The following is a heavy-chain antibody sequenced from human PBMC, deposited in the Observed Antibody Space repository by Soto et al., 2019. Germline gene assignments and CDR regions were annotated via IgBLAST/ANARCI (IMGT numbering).Heavy chain of an antibody. J-gene: IGHJ4*02. CDR3: AKGTSFGY. CDR1: GFTFSNYA. Sequence: EVQLLESGGGLVQPGGSLRLSCAASGFTFSNYAMSWVRQAPGKGLEWVSSISDSGVSTYYAASVKARFTISRDNSKNTLFLQMNSLRAEDTAVYYCAKGTSFGYWGQGNLVTVSS. CDR2: ISDSGVST. D-gene: IGHD2-2*01. V-gene: IGHV3-23*01.